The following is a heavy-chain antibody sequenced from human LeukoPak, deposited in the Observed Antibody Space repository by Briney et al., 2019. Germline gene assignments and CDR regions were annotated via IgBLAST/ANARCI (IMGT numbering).Heavy chain of an antibody. Sequence: SETLSLTCTVSGGSISSYYWSWIRQPPGQGLGWIGYISYSGSTNYNPSLKTRVPISVATSKNQFSLKLSSVTAADTAVYYCARDIPRSSGSFDYWGQGTLVTVPS. CDR3: ARDIPRSSGSFDY. CDR1: GGSISSYY. D-gene: IGHD3-10*01. J-gene: IGHJ4*02. V-gene: IGHV4-59*01. CDR2: ISYSGST.